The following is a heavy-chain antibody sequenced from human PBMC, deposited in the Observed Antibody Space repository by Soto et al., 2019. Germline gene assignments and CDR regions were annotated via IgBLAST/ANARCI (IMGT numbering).Heavy chain of an antibody. D-gene: IGHD4-4*01. CDR2: IYYSGTT. CDR1: GGSITISSYH. V-gene: IGHV4-39*01. Sequence: QLQLQESGPGLVKPSETLSLTCTVSGGSITISSYHWGWIRQPPGKGLEWIGSIYYSGTTYYNPSLRSRVTMSVDTAKNQFSLKLSSVTAADTAVYYCYGETTKTWFDPWGQGTLVTVSS. J-gene: IGHJ5*02. CDR3: YGETTKTWFDP.